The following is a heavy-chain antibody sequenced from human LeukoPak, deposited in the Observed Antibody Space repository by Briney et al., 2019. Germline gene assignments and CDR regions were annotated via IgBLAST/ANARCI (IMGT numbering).Heavy chain of an antibody. CDR2: ISGSGDDT. CDR3: ARDPRTVRI. CDR1: GFTFTDSY. J-gene: IGHJ4*02. D-gene: IGHD1-1*01. V-gene: IGHV3-11*06. Sequence: GGSLRLSCAASGFTFTDSYMTWVRQAPGKGLEWLSYISGSGDDTNYADSVRGRFTISRDNAKNSLYLQMNSLRVEDTAVYYCARDPRTVRIWGQGTLVTVSS.